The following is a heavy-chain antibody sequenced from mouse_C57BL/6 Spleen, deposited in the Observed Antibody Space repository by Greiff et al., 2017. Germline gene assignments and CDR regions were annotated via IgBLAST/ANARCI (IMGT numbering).Heavy chain of an antibody. Sequence: VQLKESGPGLVKPSQSLSLTCSVTGYSFTSGYYWNWIRQFPGNKLEWMGYISYDGSNNYNPSLKNRITITRDTSKNQFFLKLNYLTAEDTVTYYCASYYYGSRDWYFDVWGTGTTVTVSS. CDR1: GYSFTSGYY. D-gene: IGHD1-1*01. V-gene: IGHV3-6*01. J-gene: IGHJ1*03. CDR2: ISYDGSN. CDR3: ASYYYGSRDWYFDV.